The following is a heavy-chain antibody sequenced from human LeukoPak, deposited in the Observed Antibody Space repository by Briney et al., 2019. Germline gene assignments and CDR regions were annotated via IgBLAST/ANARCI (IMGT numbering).Heavy chain of an antibody. CDR1: GFTFSTYS. CDR2: ISDSSTYI. V-gene: IGHV3-21*01. D-gene: IGHD2-2*01. CDR3: ARDLSDIVVVPAAYIDY. J-gene: IGHJ4*02. Sequence: GGSLRLSCTASGFTFSTYSMTWVRQAPGKGLEWVSSISDSSTYIYYTDSVKGRFTISRDNTKNSLYLQMNSLRAEDTAVYYCARDLSDIVVVPAAYIDYWGQGILVTVSS.